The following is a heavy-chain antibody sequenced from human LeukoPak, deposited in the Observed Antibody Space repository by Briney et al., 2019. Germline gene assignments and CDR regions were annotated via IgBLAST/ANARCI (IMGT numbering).Heavy chain of an antibody. J-gene: IGHJ4*02. V-gene: IGHV4-34*01. CDR2: INHSGST. CDR3: ARAPTREGGGALFDY. Sequence: SETLSLTCAVYGGSFSGYYWSWIRQPPGKGLEWIGEINHSGSTNYNPSLKSRVTISVDTSKNQISLNLTSVTAADTAVYYCARAPTREGGGALFDYWGQGTLVTVSS. CDR1: GGSFSGYY. D-gene: IGHD3-16*01.